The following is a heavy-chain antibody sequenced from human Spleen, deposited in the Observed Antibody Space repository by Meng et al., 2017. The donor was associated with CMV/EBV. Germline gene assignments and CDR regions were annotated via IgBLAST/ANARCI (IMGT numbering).Heavy chain of an antibody. Sequence: GESLKISCAASGFTFSSYDIHWVRQATGKGLEWVSAIGTAGDTYYPGSVKGRFTISRENAKNSLYLQMNSLRAGDTAVYYCARAFTSGLSYAFDIWGQGTMVTVSS. D-gene: IGHD5-12*01. CDR3: ARAFTSGLSYAFDI. CDR1: GFTFSSYD. V-gene: IGHV3-13*01. J-gene: IGHJ3*02. CDR2: IGTAGDT.